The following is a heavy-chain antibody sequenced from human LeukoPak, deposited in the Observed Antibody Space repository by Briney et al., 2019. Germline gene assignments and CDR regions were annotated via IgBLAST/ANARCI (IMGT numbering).Heavy chain of an antibody. D-gene: IGHD4-17*01. V-gene: IGHV3-30*03. CDR2: ISYDGSNK. CDR3: ARNPINYGDYVPLDY. Sequence: GGSLRLSCAASGFTVSSNYMSWVRQAPGKGLEWVAVISYDGSNKYYADSVKGRFTISRDNSKNTLYLQMNSLRAEDTAVYYCARNPINYGDYVPLDYWGQGTLVTVSS. CDR1: GFTVSSNY. J-gene: IGHJ4*02.